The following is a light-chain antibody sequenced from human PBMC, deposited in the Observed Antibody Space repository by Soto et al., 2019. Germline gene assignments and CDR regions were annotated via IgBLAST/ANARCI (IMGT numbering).Light chain of an antibody. J-gene: IGLJ3*02. Sequence: QAVVTQEPSLPVSPGGTVTLTCGSSTGAVTSGHSPYWFQQKPGPAPRTLIYDTSNKHSWTPARFSGTLLGGKAALTLSGPQPEEEAEYCSLLSYSGVWVFGGGTQRTVL. CDR1: TGAVTSGHS. CDR2: DTS. V-gene: IGLV7-46*01. CDR3: LLSYSGVWV.